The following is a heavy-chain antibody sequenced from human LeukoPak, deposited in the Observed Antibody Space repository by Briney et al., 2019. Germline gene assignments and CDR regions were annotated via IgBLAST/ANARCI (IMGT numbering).Heavy chain of an antibody. J-gene: IGHJ6*04. Sequence: PGGSLRLSCVASGFSFSSYSMNWVRQAPGKGLEWVSSISFSGNYIYYADSVRGRITLSRDNAKNSLHLQMNSLRAEDTAVYYCAELGITMIGGVWGKGTTVTISS. D-gene: IGHD3-10*02. CDR2: ISFSGNYI. CDR1: GFSFSSYS. V-gene: IGHV3-21*01. CDR3: AELGITMIGGV.